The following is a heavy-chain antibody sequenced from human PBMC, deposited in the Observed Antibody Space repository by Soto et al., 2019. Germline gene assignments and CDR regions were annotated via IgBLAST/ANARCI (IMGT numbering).Heavy chain of an antibody. J-gene: IGHJ4*02. D-gene: IGHD6-13*01. Sequence: SETLSLTCAVYGGSFSGYYWSWIRQPPGKGLEWIGEINHSGSTNYNPSLKSRVTISVDTSKNQFSLKLSSVTAADTAVYYCARWGIAAAGTDYWGQGTLVTVSS. CDR1: GGSFSGYY. V-gene: IGHV4-34*01. CDR2: INHSGST. CDR3: ARWGIAAAGTDY.